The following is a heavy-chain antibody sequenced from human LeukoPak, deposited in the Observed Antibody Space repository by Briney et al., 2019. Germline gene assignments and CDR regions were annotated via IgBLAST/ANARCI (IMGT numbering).Heavy chain of an antibody. J-gene: IGHJ4*02. CDR1: GYTFTGYY. V-gene: IGHV1-2*02. D-gene: IGHD2-21*02. Sequence: GASVKVSCKASGYTFTGYYMHWVRQAPGQGLEWMGWINPNSGGTNYAQKFQGRVTMTRDTSISTAYMELSRLRSDDTAVYYCARGLGFCGGDCYFAYWGQGTLVTVSS. CDR3: ARGLGFCGGDCYFAY. CDR2: INPNSGGT.